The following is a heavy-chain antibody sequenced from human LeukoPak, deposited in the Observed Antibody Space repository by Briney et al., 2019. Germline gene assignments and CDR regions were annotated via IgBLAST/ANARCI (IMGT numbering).Heavy chain of an antibody. CDR1: GYTFTSYY. CDR2: INPSGGST. J-gene: IGHJ4*02. V-gene: IGHV1-46*01. Sequence: GASVKVSCKASGYTFTSYYMHWVRQAPGQGLEWMGIINPSGGSTSYAQKFQGRVTITRNTSISTAYMELSSLRSEDTAVYYCARGSRITIFGVVIIPGNYFDYWGQGTLVTVSS. D-gene: IGHD3-3*01. CDR3: ARGSRITIFGVVIIPGNYFDY.